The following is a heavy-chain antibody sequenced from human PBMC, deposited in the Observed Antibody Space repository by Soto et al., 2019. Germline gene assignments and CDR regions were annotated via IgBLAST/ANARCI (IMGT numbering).Heavy chain of an antibody. D-gene: IGHD2-15*01. CDR3: AREDVVVVAATFDY. CDR2: ISYDGSNK. Sequence: QVQLVESGGGVVQPGRSLRLSCAASGFTFSSYAMHWVRQAPGKGLEWVAVISYDGSNKYYADYVKGRFTISRDNSKNTLYLQMNSLRAEDTAVYYCAREDVVVVAATFDYWGQGTLVTVSS. CDR1: GFTFSSYA. V-gene: IGHV3-30-3*01. J-gene: IGHJ4*02.